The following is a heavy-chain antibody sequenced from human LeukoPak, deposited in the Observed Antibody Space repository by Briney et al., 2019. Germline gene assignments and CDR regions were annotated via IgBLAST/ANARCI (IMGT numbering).Heavy chain of an antibody. Sequence: GGSLRLSCAASGIPFRSYWMSWVRQAPGKGLEFVANIKQEGNEKYYVDSVKGRFTISRDNAQNSLYLQMNGLRAEDTAVYYCAANGGPFDFWGQGTLVTVSA. J-gene: IGHJ4*02. V-gene: IGHV3-7*05. D-gene: IGHD4-23*01. CDR2: IKQEGNEK. CDR1: GIPFRSYW. CDR3: AANGGPFDF.